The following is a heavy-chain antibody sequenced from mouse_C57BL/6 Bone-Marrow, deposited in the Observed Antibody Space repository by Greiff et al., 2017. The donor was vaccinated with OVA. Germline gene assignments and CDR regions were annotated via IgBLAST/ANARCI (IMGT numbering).Heavy chain of an antibody. V-gene: IGHV1-64*01. CDR2: IHPNSGST. CDR1: GYTFTSYW. J-gene: IGHJ2*01. D-gene: IGHD2-5*01. CDR3: ARGGYYSNYDFYYFDY. Sequence: QVQLKQPGAELVKPGASVKLSCKASGYTFTSYWMHWVKQRPGQGLEWIGMIHPNSGSTNYNEKFKSKATLTVDKSSSTAYMQLSSLTSEDSAVYYCARGGYYSNYDFYYFDYWGQGTTLTVSS.